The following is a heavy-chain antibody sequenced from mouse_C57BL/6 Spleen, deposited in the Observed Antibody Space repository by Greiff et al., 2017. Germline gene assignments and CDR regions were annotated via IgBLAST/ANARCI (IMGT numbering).Heavy chain of an antibody. CDR1: GFTFRDYG. CDR2: ISSGSSTI. V-gene: IGHV5-17*01. Sequence: DVMLVESGGGLVQPGGSLKLSCAASGFTFRDYGMHWVRQAPEKGLEWVAYISSGSSTIYYADTVKGRFTIFRDNAKNTLFLQMTSLRAEDTAMYYCARDYSKAWYFDVWGTGTTVTVSS. CDR3: ARDYSKAWYFDV. D-gene: IGHD2-5*01. J-gene: IGHJ1*03.